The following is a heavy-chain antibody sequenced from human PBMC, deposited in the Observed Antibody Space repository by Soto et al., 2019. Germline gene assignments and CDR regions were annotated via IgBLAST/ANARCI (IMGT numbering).Heavy chain of an antibody. CDR1: GFTFSSYG. V-gene: IGHV3-30*18. CDR3: AKSIDQYDYVWGSYLALDY. D-gene: IGHD3-16*01. J-gene: IGHJ4*02. Sequence: GGSLRLSCAASGFTFSSYGMHWVRQAPGKGLEWVAVISYDGSNKYYADSVKGRFTISRDNSKNTLCLQMNSLRAEDTAVYYCAKSIDQYDYVWGSYLALDYWGQGTLVTVSS. CDR2: ISYDGSNK.